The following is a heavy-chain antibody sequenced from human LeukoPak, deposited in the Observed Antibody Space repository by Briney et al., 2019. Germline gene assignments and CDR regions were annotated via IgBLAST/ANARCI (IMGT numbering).Heavy chain of an antibody. D-gene: IGHD3-22*01. CDR2: IYYSGST. CDR3: ARDYYDSSGFYWFDP. V-gene: IGHV4-61*01. CDR1: GGSISSSSYY. Sequence: PSETLSLTCTVSGGSISSSSYYWSWIRQPPGKGLEWIGYIYYSGSTNYNPSLKSRVTISVDTSKNQFSLKLSSVTAADTAVYYCARDYYDSSGFYWFDPWGQGTLVTVSS. J-gene: IGHJ5*02.